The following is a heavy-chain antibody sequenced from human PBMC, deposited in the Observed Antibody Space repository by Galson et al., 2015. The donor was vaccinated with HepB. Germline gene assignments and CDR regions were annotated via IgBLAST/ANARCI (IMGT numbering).Heavy chain of an antibody. CDR3: AREPRSDSSGWFGKARPYGLDV. CDR2: INPDSGGT. J-gene: IGHJ6*02. Sequence: SVKVSCKASGNTFSDYYIHWVRQAPGQGFEWMGWINPDSGGTSYAQKFQGWVTMTRDTSISAAYLDLSRLRSDDTATYYCAREPRSDSSGWFGKARPYGLDVWGQGTTVTVSS. D-gene: IGHD6-19*01. V-gene: IGHV1-2*04. CDR1: GNTFSDYY.